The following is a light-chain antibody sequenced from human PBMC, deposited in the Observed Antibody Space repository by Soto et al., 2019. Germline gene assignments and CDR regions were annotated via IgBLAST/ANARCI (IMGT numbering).Light chain of an antibody. CDR2: EIN. CDR1: SSDIGGYNF. V-gene: IGLV2-8*01. CDR3: SSYAGSKGDV. Sequence: QSALTQPPSASGSPGQSVTISCTGTSSDIGGYNFVSWYQQHPGKAPKLLIYEINKLPSGVPDRFSGSKSGNTASLTVSGLQAEDEADYYCSSYAGSKGDVFGTGTKLTVL. J-gene: IGLJ1*01.